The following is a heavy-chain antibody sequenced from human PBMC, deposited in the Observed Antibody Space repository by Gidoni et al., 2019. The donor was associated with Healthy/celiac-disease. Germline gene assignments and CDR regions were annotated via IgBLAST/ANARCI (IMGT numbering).Heavy chain of an antibody. CDR3: AILDYGDWDY. J-gene: IGHJ4*02. Sequence: EVQLVESGGGLVQPGGSLRLSCAASGFTFSSYEMTWVRQAPGKGLEWVSYISSSGSTIYYADSVKGRFTISRDNAKNSLYLQMNSLRAEDTAVYYCAILDYGDWDYWGQGTLVTVSS. CDR1: GFTFSSYE. CDR2: ISSSGSTI. D-gene: IGHD4-17*01. V-gene: IGHV3-48*03.